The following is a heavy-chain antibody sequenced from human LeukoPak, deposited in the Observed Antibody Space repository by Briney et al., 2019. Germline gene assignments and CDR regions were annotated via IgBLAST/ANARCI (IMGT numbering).Heavy chain of an antibody. CDR1: GFTFSSYG. Sequence: GGALRLSCAASGFTFSSYGMSWVRQAPGKALEWVSGISSGGGSTHYADSVKGRFTISRDNSKNTLYLEMSSLRAEDTAVYYCAKSGYNYDSNAYPFIDYWGQGTLVTVSS. D-gene: IGHD3-22*01. CDR2: ISSGGGST. CDR3: AKSGYNYDSNAYPFIDY. J-gene: IGHJ4*02. V-gene: IGHV3-23*01.